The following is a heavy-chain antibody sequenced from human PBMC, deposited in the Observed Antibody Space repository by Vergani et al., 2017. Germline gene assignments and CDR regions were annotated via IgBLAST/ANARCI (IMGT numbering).Heavy chain of an antibody. CDR3: ARVVPAAIAAEFYYYYYYMDV. D-gene: IGHD2-2*02. V-gene: IGHV3-33*01. J-gene: IGHJ6*03. Sequence: QVQLVESGGGVVQPGRSLRLSCAASGFTFSSYGMHWVRQAPGKGLEWVAVIWYDGSNKYYADSVKGRFTISRDNSKNTLYLQMNSLRAEDTAVYYCARVVPAAIAAEFYYYYYYMDVWGKGTTVTVSS. CDR1: GFTFSSYG. CDR2: IWYDGSNK.